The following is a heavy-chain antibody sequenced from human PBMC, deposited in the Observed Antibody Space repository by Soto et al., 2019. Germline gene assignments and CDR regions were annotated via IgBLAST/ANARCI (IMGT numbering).Heavy chain of an antibody. V-gene: IGHV4-59*01. Sequence: PSETLSLTCTVSGGSISSYYWSWMRQPPGKGLEWIGYIYYSGSTNYNPSLKSRVTISVDTSKNQFSLKLSSVTAADTAVYYCARDESSGWYFDYWGQGTLVTVSS. J-gene: IGHJ4*02. CDR3: ARDESSGWYFDY. D-gene: IGHD6-19*01. CDR1: GGSISSYY. CDR2: IYYSGST.